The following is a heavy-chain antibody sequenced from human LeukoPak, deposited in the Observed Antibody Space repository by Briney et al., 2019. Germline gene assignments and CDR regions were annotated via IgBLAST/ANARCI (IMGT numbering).Heavy chain of an antibody. CDR3: ARDLSGSYSYYYYGLDV. CDR1: GFTFSSYA. V-gene: IGHV3-23*01. J-gene: IGHJ6*02. CDR2: ISGSGGST. D-gene: IGHD1-26*01. Sequence: GGSLRLSCAASGFTFSSYAMSWVRQAPGKGLEWVSAISGSGGSTYYADSVKGRFTISRDNAKNSVHLQMNSLRAEDTAVYYCARDLSGSYSYYYYGLDVWGQGTTVTVSS.